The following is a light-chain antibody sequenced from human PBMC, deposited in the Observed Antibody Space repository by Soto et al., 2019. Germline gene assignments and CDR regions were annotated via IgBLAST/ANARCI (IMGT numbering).Light chain of an antibody. J-gene: IGKJ1*01. V-gene: IGKV3-15*01. CDR3: QQYNNWPWT. Sequence: EIVMTQSPATLSVSPGERATLSCRASQSVSSNLAWYQQKPGQAPRLLIYGASTRATGIPARFSGSGSGTEFTLTIFSLQSEDFAVYYCQQYNNWPWTFGQGTKV. CDR1: QSVSSN. CDR2: GAS.